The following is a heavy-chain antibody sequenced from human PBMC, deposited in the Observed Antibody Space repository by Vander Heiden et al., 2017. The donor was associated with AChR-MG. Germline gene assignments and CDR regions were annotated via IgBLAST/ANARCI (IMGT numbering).Heavy chain of an antibody. CDR1: GGTFSSYA. Sequence: QAQLVQSGAEVKKPGSSVKVSCKASGGTFSSYAISWVRQAPGQGLEWMGGIIPIFGTANYAQKFQGRVTITADKSTSTAYMELSSLRSEDTAVYYCARGNEEMVVAATPFDYWGQGTLVTVSS. V-gene: IGHV1-69*06. CDR3: ARGNEEMVVAATPFDY. D-gene: IGHD2-15*01. J-gene: IGHJ4*02. CDR2: IIPIFGTA.